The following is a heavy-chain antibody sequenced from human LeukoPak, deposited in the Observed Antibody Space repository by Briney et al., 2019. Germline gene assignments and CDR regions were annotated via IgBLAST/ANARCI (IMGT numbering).Heavy chain of an antibody. V-gene: IGHV4-31*03. J-gene: IGHJ4*02. CDR3: ARFSGYDDTGHHYLDN. Sequence: SETLSLTCTVSGGSISSGGYYWSWIRQHPGKGLEWIGYIYYSGSTYYNPSLKSRVTISVDTSTNQFSLRLSSVTAADTAVYYCARFSGYDDTGHHYLDNWGQGTLVAVSS. CDR1: GGSISSGGYY. CDR2: IYYSGST. D-gene: IGHD3-22*01.